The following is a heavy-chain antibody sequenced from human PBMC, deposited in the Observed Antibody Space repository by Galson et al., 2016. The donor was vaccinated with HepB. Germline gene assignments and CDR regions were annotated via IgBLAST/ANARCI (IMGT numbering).Heavy chain of an antibody. Sequence: SLRLSCAASGFTFITFRNAWMIWVRQAPGKGLEWVGRIYSKADGGTIDYAAPVKGRFIISRDDSQNTLHLQMNSLRTEDTAIYYCTVGSYFHGSASMDPWGQGTLVTVSS. D-gene: IGHD3-10*01. CDR1: GFTFITFRNAW. CDR2: IYSKADGGTI. J-gene: IGHJ5*02. CDR3: TVGSYFHGSASMDP. V-gene: IGHV3-15*01.